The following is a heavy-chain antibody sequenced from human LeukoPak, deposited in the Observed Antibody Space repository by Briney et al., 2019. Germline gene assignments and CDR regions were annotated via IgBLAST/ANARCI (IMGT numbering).Heavy chain of an antibody. V-gene: IGHV4-59*11. Sequence: PSETLSLTCTVSGGSISSHYWSWIRQPPGKGLEWIGYIYYSGSTNYNPSLKSRVTISVDTSKNQFSLKLSSVTAADTAVYYCARDYDFRIGAFDIWGQGTMVTVPS. CDR2: IYYSGST. J-gene: IGHJ3*02. CDR1: GGSISSHY. D-gene: IGHD3-3*01. CDR3: ARDYDFRIGAFDI.